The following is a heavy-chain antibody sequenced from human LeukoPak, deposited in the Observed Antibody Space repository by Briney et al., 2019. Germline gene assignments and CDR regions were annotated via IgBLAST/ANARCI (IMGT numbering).Heavy chain of an antibody. CDR2: ISDTGRLS. J-gene: IGHJ4*02. D-gene: IGHD6-19*01. V-gene: IGHV3-23*01. Sequence: GGSLRLSCAASGFTFSSSAMSWVRQAPGKGLEWVAAISDTGRLSYCADSVNGRFTISRDNSKNTLYLQMNSLRAEDTAVYYCAKPEEQWLIPVDYWGQGTLVTVSS. CDR1: GFTFSSSA. CDR3: AKPEEQWLIPVDY.